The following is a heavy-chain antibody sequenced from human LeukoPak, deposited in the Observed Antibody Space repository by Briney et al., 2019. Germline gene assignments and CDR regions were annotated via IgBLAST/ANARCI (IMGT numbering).Heavy chain of an antibody. CDR3: ARALTGYYYLDY. CDR1: GGSVSSGNYY. D-gene: IGHD3-9*01. J-gene: IGHJ4*02. CDR2: IYYSGST. Sequence: SETLSLTCTVSGGSVSSGNYYWSWIRQPPGKGLEWIGYIYYSGSTNYNPTLKGRVSISVDTSKNQFSLKLSSVTAADAAVYYCARALTGYYYLDYWGQGTLVTVSS. V-gene: IGHV4-61*01.